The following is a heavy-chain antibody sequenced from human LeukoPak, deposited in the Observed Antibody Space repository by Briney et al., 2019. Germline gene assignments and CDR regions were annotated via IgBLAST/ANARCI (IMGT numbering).Heavy chain of an antibody. CDR2: ISGSGSTI. CDR3: ARSTVTNYFDS. CDR1: GFTFRGYE. Sequence: GGSLRLSCAASGFTFRGYEMNWVRQAPGKGLEWISYISGSGSTIKYVGSVKGRFTISRDNAKNSLYLQMNSLRAEDTAVFYCARSTVTNYFDSWGQGTLVAVSS. D-gene: IGHD4-17*01. V-gene: IGHV3-48*03. J-gene: IGHJ4*02.